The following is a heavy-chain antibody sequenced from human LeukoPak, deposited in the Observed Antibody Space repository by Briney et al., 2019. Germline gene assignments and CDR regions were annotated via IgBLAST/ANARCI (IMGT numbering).Heavy chain of an antibody. CDR1: GNSISSGDNY. Sequence: SGTLSLTCTVSGNSISSGDNYWSWIRQPAGKGLEWIGRIYTSGSTNYNPSLKSRVTISGDTSKNQFSLRLSSVTAADTAVYYCARASYSYDINGWVPFDYWGQGTLVTVSS. J-gene: IGHJ4*02. V-gene: IGHV4-61*02. CDR3: ARASYSYDINGWVPFDY. D-gene: IGHD3-22*01. CDR2: IYTSGST.